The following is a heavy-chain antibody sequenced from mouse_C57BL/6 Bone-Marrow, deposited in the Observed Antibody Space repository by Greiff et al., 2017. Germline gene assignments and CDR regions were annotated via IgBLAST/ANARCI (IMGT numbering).Heavy chain of an antibody. CDR3: ARGYYSNY. CDR2: IDPSASYT. D-gene: IGHD2-5*01. CDR1: GYTFTSYW. V-gene: IGHV1-69*01. J-gene: IGHJ2*01. Sequence: QVQLQQPGAELVMPGASVKLSCKASGYTFTSYWMHRVKPRPGQGLEWIGEIDPSASYTNYNQKFKGKSTLTVDKSSSTAYMQLSSLTSEDSAVYYCARGYYSNYWGQGTTLTVSS.